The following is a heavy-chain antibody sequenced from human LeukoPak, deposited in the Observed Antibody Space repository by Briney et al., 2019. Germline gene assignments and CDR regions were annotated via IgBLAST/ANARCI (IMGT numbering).Heavy chain of an antibody. CDR3: ARVKSSSWYWAFDI. V-gene: IGHV4-59*01. CDR1: GGSISSYY. D-gene: IGHD6-13*01. Sequence: SETLSLTCTVSGGSISSYYWSWIRQPPGKGLEWIGYIYYSGSTNYNPSLKSRVTISVDTSKNQFSLKLSSVTAADTAVYYCARVKSSSWYWAFDIWGQGTMVTVSS. J-gene: IGHJ3*02. CDR2: IYYSGST.